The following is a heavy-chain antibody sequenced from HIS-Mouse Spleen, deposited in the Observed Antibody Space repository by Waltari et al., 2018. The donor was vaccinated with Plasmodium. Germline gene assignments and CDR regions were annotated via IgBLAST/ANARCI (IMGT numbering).Heavy chain of an antibody. CDR1: GGSISSSSYY. D-gene: IGHD4-4*01. V-gene: IGHV4-39*01. CDR2: IYYSGST. J-gene: IGHJ6*02. Sequence: QLQLQESGPGLVTPSETLSLTCTVSGGSISSSSYYWGWIRHPPGKGLEWIGSIYYSGSTYYNPSLKSRVTISVDTSKNQFSLKLSSVTAADTAVYYCVSLPRVEEVTTPFYYYYYGMDVWGQGTTVTVSS. CDR3: VSLPRVEEVTTPFYYYYYGMDV.